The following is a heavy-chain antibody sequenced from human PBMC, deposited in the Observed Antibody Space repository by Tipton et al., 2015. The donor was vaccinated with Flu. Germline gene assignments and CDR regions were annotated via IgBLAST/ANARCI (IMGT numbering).Heavy chain of an antibody. CDR2: IYHNQYT. J-gene: IGHJ5*02. D-gene: IGHD4-11*01. V-gene: IGHV4-59*08. CDR3: ARRDYSNYVSDPKSWFDP. CDR1: GGFFSSYY. Sequence: TLSLTCTVSGGFFSSYYWNWIRQPPGKGLEWIGYIYHNQYTKYNPSLKSRVTISIDTSKNQFSLKMKSVTAADMAVYYCARRDYSNYVSDPKSWFDPWGQGTLVAVSS.